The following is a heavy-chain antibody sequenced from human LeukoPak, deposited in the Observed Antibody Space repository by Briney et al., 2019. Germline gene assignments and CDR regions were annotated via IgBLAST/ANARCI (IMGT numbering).Heavy chain of an antibody. D-gene: IGHD5-18*01. CDR1: GFTFDDYA. J-gene: IGHJ6*03. Sequence: GGSLRLSCAASGFTFDDYAMNWVRQVPGRGLEWVSGINWNGRITEYADSVKDRFTISKQNTKNSLYLYMNNLGGEDTALYFCARGSVQLWLRDTYYYMDVWGKGTTVTVSS. CDR3: ARGSVQLWLRDTYYYMDV. V-gene: IGHV3-20*04. CDR2: INWNGRIT.